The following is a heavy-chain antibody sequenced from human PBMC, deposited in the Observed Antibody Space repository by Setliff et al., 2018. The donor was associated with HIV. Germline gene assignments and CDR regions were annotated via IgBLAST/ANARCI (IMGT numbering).Heavy chain of an antibody. CDR2: INHSGSA. V-gene: IGHV4-34*01. J-gene: IGHJ6*03. CDR1: GGSFSGYY. Sequence: PSETLSLTCAVYGGSFSGYYWSWIRQPPGKGLEWIGEINHSGSANYIPSLKSRVTISVDTSKTQFSLRLTSVTAADTAVYYCARHPTNWGSTGYYYYYMDVWGKGTTVTVSS. CDR3: ARHPTNWGSTGYYYYYMDV. D-gene: IGHD7-27*01.